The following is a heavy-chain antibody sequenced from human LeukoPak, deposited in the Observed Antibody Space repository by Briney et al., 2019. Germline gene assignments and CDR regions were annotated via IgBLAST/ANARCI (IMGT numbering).Heavy chain of an antibody. Sequence: GGSLRLSCEVSGITLSNYGMSWVRQAPGKGLEWVAGIRGSGGGTNYAESVKGRFTISRDNSKNTLYLQMNSLRAEDTAVYFCAKRGVVIRVILVGFHKEAYYFDSWGQGALVSVSS. CDR1: GITLSNYG. CDR2: IRGSGGGT. CDR3: AKRGVVIRVILVGFHKEAYYFDS. V-gene: IGHV3-23*01. D-gene: IGHD3-22*01. J-gene: IGHJ4*02.